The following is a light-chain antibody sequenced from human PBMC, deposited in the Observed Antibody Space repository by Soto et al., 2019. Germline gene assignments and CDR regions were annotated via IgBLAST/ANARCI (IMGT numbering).Light chain of an antibody. J-gene: IGKJ1*01. V-gene: IGKV3-20*01. CDR2: GAS. Sequence: EILLTQSPGILSLSPVERATLSCRASQSVSSSYLAWYQQKPGQAPRLIFYGASSRATGIPDRFSGSGSGTDFTLTISRLEPEDFAVYYCQQYGSSPSETFGQGTKVDIK. CDR1: QSVSSSY. CDR3: QQYGSSPSET.